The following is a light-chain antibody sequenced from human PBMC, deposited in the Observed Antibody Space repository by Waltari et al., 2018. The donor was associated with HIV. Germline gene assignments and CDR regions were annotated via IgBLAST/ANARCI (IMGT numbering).Light chain of an antibody. CDR3: QQYYSTPQT. Sequence: DIVMTQSPDSLAVSLGERATINCKSSQNLLSSSNNKNYLAWYQHKPGQAPKLLIYWASTRESGVPDRFSGSGSGTDFTLTISSLQAEDVSVYYCQQYYSTPQTFGQGTKLEIK. V-gene: IGKV4-1*01. CDR2: WAS. J-gene: IGKJ2*01. CDR1: QNLLSSSNNKNY.